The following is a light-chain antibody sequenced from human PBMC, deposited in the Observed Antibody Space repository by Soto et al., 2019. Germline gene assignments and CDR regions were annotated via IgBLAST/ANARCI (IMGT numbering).Light chain of an antibody. V-gene: IGLV1-40*01. Sequence: QSVLTQPPSVSGAPGQRVTISCTGSSSNIGAGYDVHWYQQLPGTAPKLLMYGNNIRPSGVPDRFSDSKSGTSASLAITGLQAEDAAAYFCQSYDSSLRGLVFGGGTKLTVL. CDR3: QSYDSSLRGLV. CDR2: GNN. J-gene: IGLJ2*01. CDR1: SSNIGAGYD.